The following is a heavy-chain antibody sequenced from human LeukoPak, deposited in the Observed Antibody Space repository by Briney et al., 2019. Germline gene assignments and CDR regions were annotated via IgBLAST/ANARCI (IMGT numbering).Heavy chain of an antibody. V-gene: IGHV1/OR15-1*01. Sequence: ASVKVSCKASGYIFTDYYMHWVRQAPGQELGWMGRINPNSGGTNYAQKFQGRVTMTRDTSISTAYTELSSLRSEDMATYYCARVGVVVAAANWFDPWGQGTLVTVSS. CDR2: INPNSGGT. CDR3: ARVGVVVAAANWFDP. J-gene: IGHJ5*02. CDR1: GYIFTDYY. D-gene: IGHD2-15*01.